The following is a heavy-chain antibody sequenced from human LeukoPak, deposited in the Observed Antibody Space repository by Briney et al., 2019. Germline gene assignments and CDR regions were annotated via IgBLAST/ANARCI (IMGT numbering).Heavy chain of an antibody. D-gene: IGHD2-15*01. CDR3: AREAASLGTSLGYMDV. CDR1: GYTFIDNY. J-gene: IGHJ6*03. CDR2: INPHNGGT. V-gene: IGHV1-2*02. Sequence: ASVTVSCKASGYTFIDNYIHWVRQAPGQGLEWMGWINPHNGGTKYALKFQGRVTMTSDRSTTTVYMEVTRLRSDDTAMFYCAREAASLGTSLGYMDVWGKGTTVTVSS.